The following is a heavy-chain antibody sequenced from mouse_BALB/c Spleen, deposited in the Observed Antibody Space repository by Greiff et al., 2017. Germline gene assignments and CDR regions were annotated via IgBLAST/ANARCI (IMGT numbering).Heavy chain of an antibody. V-gene: IGHV3-8*02. CDR1: GDSITSGY. J-gene: IGHJ2*01. CDR3: ARFPHDYDDGYYFDY. CDR2: ISYSGST. Sequence: EGQLKESGPSLVKPSQTLSLTCSVTGDSITSGYWNWIRKFPGNKLEYMGYISYSGSTYYNPSLKSRISITRDTSKNQYYLQLNSVTTEDTATYYCARFPHDYDDGYYFDYWGQGTTLTVSS. D-gene: IGHD2-4*01.